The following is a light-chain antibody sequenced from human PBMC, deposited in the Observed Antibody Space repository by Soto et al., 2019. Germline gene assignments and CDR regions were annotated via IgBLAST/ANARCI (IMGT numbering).Light chain of an antibody. V-gene: IGLV1-40*01. CDR2: GNH. CDR1: SSNIGTGDD. CDR3: AAWDDSLNVVV. Sequence: QSVLTQPPSVSGAPGQRVIISCTGSSSNIGTGDDVNWYQQIPGTAPRLLIHGNHNRPSGVPERFSGSKSGASASLAIAELQAEDEADYYCAAWDDSLNVVVFGGGTKLTVL. J-gene: IGLJ2*01.